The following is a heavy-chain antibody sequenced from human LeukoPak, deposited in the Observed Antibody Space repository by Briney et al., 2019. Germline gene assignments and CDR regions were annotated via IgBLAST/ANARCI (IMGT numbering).Heavy chain of an antibody. D-gene: IGHD5-12*01. CDR1: GFTFSSYA. CDR2: IGSSSSYI. V-gene: IGHV3-21*01. Sequence: GGSLRLSCAASGFTFSSYAMSWVRQAPGKGLEWVSSIGSSSSYIYYADSVKGRFTISRDNAKNSLYLQMNSLRAEDTAVYYCAKERGYSGYVHYYYMDVWGKGTTVTVSS. CDR3: AKERGYSGYVHYYYMDV. J-gene: IGHJ6*03.